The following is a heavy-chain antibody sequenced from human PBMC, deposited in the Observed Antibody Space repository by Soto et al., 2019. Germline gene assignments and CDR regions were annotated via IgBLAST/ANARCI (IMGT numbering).Heavy chain of an antibody. CDR1: GFTFGSYA. CDR2: ISAGGGTT. V-gene: IGHV3-23*01. D-gene: IGHD6-19*01. J-gene: IGHJ4*02. Sequence: EVQVLESGGGLVQPGGSLRLSCAVSGFTFGSYAMNWVRQAPGKGLQWVSFISAGGGTTYYADSVKGRLTISRDKSKNTLSLQMNSLRVEDTAVYYCAKGGCSGWSSKRYFDFWGQGTLVTVSS. CDR3: AKGGCSGWSSKRYFDF.